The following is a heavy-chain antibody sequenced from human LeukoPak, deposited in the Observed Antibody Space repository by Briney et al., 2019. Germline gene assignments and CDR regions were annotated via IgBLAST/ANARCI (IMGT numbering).Heavy chain of an antibody. CDR2: IRYDGSNK. Sequence: GGSLRLSCAASGFTFSSYGMHWVRQAPGKGLEWVAFIRYDGSNKYYADSVKGRFTISRDNSKNTLYLQMNSLRAEDTAVYYCAKDSGDCGGDCYTYCFDYWGQGTLVTVSS. J-gene: IGHJ4*02. D-gene: IGHD2-21*02. CDR1: GFTFSSYG. CDR3: AKDSGDCGGDCYTYCFDY. V-gene: IGHV3-30*02.